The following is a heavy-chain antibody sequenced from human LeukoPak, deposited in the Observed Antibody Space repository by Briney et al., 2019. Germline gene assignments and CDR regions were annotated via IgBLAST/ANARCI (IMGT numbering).Heavy chain of an antibody. V-gene: IGHV3-30-3*01. CDR3: ARDVGYSSGWYDYYYGVDV. Sequence: PGGSLRLSCAASGFTFSSYAMHWVRQAPGKGLEWVAVIPYDGSNKYYADSVKGRFTISRDNSKKMLYLQMSSLRAEDTAVYYCARDVGYSSGWYDYYYGVDVWGQGTTVTVSS. CDR2: IPYDGSNK. CDR1: GFTFSSYA. J-gene: IGHJ6*02. D-gene: IGHD6-19*01.